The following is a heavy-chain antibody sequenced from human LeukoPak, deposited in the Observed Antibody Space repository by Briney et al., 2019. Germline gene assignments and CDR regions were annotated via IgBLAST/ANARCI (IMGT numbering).Heavy chain of an antibody. CDR1: GFTFSSYG. Sequence: GGSLRLSCAASGFTFSSYGMPWVRQAPGKGLEWVAVIWYDGSNKYYADSVKGRFTISRDNSKNTLYLQMNSLRAEDTAVYYCARGYYYDSSGYYKTFDYWGRGTLVTVSS. CDR3: ARGYYYDSSGYYKTFDY. D-gene: IGHD3-22*01. J-gene: IGHJ4*02. V-gene: IGHV3-33*01. CDR2: IWYDGSNK.